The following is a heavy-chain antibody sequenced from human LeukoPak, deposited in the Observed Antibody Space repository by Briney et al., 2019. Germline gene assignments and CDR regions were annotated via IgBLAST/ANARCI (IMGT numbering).Heavy chain of an antibody. J-gene: IGHJ1*01. CDR3: ARTIGGVSSAEYFQH. D-gene: IGHD3-16*01. Sequence: ASVKVSXKASGYTFTSYGISWMRQAPGQGLEWIGWISAYNGNTNYAQKLQGRVTMTTDTSTSTAYMELRSLRSDDTAVYYCARTIGGVSSAEYFQHWGQGTLVTVSS. CDR1: GYTFTSYG. CDR2: ISAYNGNT. V-gene: IGHV1-18*01.